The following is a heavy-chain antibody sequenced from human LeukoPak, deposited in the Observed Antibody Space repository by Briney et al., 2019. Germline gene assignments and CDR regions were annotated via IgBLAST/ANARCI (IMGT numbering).Heavy chain of an antibody. V-gene: IGHV4-34*01. CDR2: INHSGST. J-gene: IGHJ6*02. Sequence: SETLSLTCAVYGGSFSGYYWSWIRQPPGKGLEWIGEINHSGSTNYNPSLKSRVTISVDTSKNQFSLKLSSVTAADTAVYYCARGKNKYCSSTSCYIGRVVGDYYYYGMDVWGQGTTVTVSS. CDR3: ARGKNKYCSSTSCYIGRVVGDYYYYGMDV. D-gene: IGHD2-2*02. CDR1: GGSFSGYY.